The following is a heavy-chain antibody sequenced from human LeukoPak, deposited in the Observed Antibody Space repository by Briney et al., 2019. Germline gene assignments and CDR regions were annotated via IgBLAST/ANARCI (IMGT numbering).Heavy chain of an antibody. D-gene: IGHD5-24*01. J-gene: IGHJ6*03. Sequence: GGSLRLSCAASGFTFSNYGMHWVRQAPGKGLEWLAIMWYDGSIKYYADSAKGRFTISRDNSKNTVFLQMNSLRAEDTAVYYCARGRDGYNYYYYYYMDVWGKGTTVTVSS. V-gene: IGHV3-33*02. CDR3: ARGRDGYNYYYYYYMDV. CDR2: MWYDGSIK. CDR1: GFTFSNYG.